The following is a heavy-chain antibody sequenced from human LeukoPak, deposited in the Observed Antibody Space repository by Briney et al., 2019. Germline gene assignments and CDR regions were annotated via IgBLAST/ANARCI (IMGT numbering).Heavy chain of an antibody. J-gene: IGHJ5*02. CDR3: ARGPYSGITRFDP. CDR2: IYYSGST. V-gene: IGHV4-59*01. Sequence: SSETLSLTCTVSGGSISSYYWSWIRQPPGKGLEWVGYIYYSGSTNYNPSLKSRVTISVDTSKNQFSLKLSSVTAADTAVYYCARGPYSGITRFDPWGQGTLVTVSS. D-gene: IGHD6-13*01. CDR1: GGSISSYY.